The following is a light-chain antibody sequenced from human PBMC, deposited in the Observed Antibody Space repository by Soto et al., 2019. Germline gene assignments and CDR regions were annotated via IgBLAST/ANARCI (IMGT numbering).Light chain of an antibody. CDR3: QQYNSYSWT. V-gene: IGKV1-5*03. CDR1: QSISSW. J-gene: IGKJ1*01. Sequence: DIQMTQSPSTLSASVVDRFTITCRASQSISSWLAWYQQKPGKAPKLLIYKASSLESGVPSRFSGSGSGTEFTLTISSLQPDDFATYYCQQYNSYSWTFGQGTKVDNK. CDR2: KAS.